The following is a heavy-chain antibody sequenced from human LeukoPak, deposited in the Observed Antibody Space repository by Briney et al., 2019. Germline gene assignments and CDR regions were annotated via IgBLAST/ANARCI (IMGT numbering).Heavy chain of an antibody. Sequence: TSETLSLTCTVSGGSISSSSYYWGWIRQPPGKGLEWIGSIYYSGSTYYNPSLKSRVTISVDTSKNQFSLKLCSVTAADTAVYYCARSTHPIAVASYWYFDLWGRGTLVTVSS. CDR1: GGSISSSSYY. V-gene: IGHV4-39*01. D-gene: IGHD6-19*01. CDR3: ARSTHPIAVASYWYFDL. J-gene: IGHJ2*01. CDR2: IYYSGST.